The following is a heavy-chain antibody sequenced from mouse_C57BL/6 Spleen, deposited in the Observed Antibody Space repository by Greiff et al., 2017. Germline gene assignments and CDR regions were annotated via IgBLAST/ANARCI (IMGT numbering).Heavy chain of an antibody. J-gene: IGHJ4*01. CDR3: ASSYDYDDGDYAMDY. V-gene: IGHV3-1*01. CDR2: ISYSGST. CDR1: GYSITSGYD. D-gene: IGHD2-4*01. Sequence: EVHLVESGPGMVKPSQSLSLTCTVTGYSITSGYDWHWIRHFPGNKLEWMGYISYSGSTNYNPSLKSRISITHDTSKNHFFLKLNSVTTEDTATYYCASSYDYDDGDYAMDYWGQGTSVTVSS.